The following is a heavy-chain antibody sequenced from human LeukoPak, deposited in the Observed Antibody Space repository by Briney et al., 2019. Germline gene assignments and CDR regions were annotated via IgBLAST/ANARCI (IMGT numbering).Heavy chain of an antibody. Sequence: GGSLRLSCAASEFTFSNYWMTWVRQAPGKGLEWVANIKEDGSDKYYVDSVKGRFTISRDNAKNSLYLQMNNLRAEDTAVYYCARDVGYFRFDYWGQGTLVTVSS. CDR3: ARDVGYFRFDY. D-gene: IGHD5-18*01. J-gene: IGHJ4*02. CDR2: IKEDGSDK. CDR1: EFTFSNYW. V-gene: IGHV3-7*01.